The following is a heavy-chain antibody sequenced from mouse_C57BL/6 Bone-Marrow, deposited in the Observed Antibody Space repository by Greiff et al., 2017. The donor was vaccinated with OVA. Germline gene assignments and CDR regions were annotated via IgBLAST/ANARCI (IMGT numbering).Heavy chain of an antibody. CDR1: GYTFTSYW. CDR2: IYPGSGST. D-gene: IGHD2-2*01. J-gene: IGHJ1*03. CDR3: AREDLLWLRLGYWYFDV. V-gene: IGHV1-55*01. Sequence: VQLQQPGAELVKPGASVKMSCKASGYTFTSYWITWVKQRPGQGLEWIGDIYPGSGSTNYNEKFKSKATLTVDTSSSTAYMQLSSLTSEDSAVYYSAREDLLWLRLGYWYFDVWGTGTTVTVSS.